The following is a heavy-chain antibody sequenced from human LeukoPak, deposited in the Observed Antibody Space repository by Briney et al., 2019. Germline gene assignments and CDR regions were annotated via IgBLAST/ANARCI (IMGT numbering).Heavy chain of an antibody. J-gene: IGHJ5*02. CDR3: ARDHGDYVSWFDP. D-gene: IGHD4-17*01. CDR1: GGSISSYY. V-gene: IGHV4-30-4*01. CDR2: IYYSGST. Sequence: SETLSLTCTVSGGSISSYYWSWIRQPPGKGLEWIGYIYYSGSTYYNPSLKSRVTISVDTSKNQFSLKLSSVTAADTAVYYCARDHGDYVSWFDPWGQGTLVTVSS.